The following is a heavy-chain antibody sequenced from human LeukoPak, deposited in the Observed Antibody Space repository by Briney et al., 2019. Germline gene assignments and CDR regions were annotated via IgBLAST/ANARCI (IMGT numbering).Heavy chain of an antibody. D-gene: IGHD5-18*01. J-gene: IGHJ6*02. CDR2: INPSGGST. V-gene: IGHV1-46*01. Sequence: ASVKVSCKASGYTFTSYYMHWVRLAPGQGLEWMGIINPSGGSTSYAQKFQGRVTMTRDTSTSTVYMELSSLRSEDTAVYYCARGCGIQLWFGACPYGMDVWGQGTTVTVSS. CDR3: ARGCGIQLWFGACPYGMDV. CDR1: GYTFTSYY.